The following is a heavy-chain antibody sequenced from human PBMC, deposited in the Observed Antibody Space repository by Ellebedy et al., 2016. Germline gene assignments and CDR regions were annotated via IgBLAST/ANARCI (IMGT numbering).Heavy chain of an antibody. CDR1: GYTFTSYG. CDR3: ARDCSSTSCQSV. CDR2: ISAYNGNT. V-gene: IGHV1-18*01. D-gene: IGHD2-2*01. Sequence: ASVKVSXXASGYTFTSYGISWVRQAPGQGLEWMGWISAYNGNTNYAQKLQGRVTMTTDTSTSTAYMELRSLRSDDTAVYYCARDCSSTSCQSVWGQGTLVTVSS. J-gene: IGHJ4*02.